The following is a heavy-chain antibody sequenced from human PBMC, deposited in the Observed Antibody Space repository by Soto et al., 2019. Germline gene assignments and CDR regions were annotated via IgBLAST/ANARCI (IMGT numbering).Heavy chain of an antibody. CDR2: TRSNGEHT. V-gene: IGHV3-23*01. D-gene: IGHD2-2*01. J-gene: IGHJ6*02. CDR3: AKDSKSVSVSAARVYGMDV. CDR1: GFMFSSFA. Sequence: EVQILESGRGMVQPGGSLRLSCAGSGFMFSSFAMTWVRQAPGKGLEWVSTTRSNGEHTYYADSVKGRFMVSRDNSKNTLFLEMSSLRAEDSAIYYCAKDSKSVSVSAARVYGMDVWGQGTTVTVSS.